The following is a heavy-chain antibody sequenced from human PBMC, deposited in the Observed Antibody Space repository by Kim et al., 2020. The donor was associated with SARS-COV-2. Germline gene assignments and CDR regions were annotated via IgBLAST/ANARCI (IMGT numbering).Heavy chain of an antibody. D-gene: IGHD5-12*01. Sequence: PSLQSRVTISVDTSKNQVSLKLRSVTAADTAVYYCARSTFGDGYNYPVDYWGQGTLVTVSS. CDR3: ARSTFGDGYNYPVDY. J-gene: IGHJ4*02. V-gene: IGHV4-59*01.